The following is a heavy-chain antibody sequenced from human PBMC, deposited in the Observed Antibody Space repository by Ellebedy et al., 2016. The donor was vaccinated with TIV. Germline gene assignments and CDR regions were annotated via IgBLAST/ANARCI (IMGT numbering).Heavy chain of an antibody. J-gene: IGHJ4*02. Sequence: GESLKISCAASGFTFTDHWMHWVRQAPGEGLVWVSRVSWDGTTTHYADSVKGRFTISRDNAKNTLYLQMNSLRSEDTGVYYCARGQNAGLDCWGQGTLVTVSS. CDR1: GFTFTDHW. CDR3: ARGQNAGLDC. CDR2: VSWDGTTT. V-gene: IGHV3-74*01. D-gene: IGHD6-13*01.